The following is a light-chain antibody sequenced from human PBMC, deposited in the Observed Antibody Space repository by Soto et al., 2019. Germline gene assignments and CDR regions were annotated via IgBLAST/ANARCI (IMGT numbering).Light chain of an antibody. Sequence: SVLTQPASVSGSPGQSITISCTGTSSDVGGYSYVSWYQQHPGKAPKLMIYEVTNRPAGVSNRFSGSKSGNTASLTISGLQAEDEADYYCTSYTSAGTLVFGGGTQLTVL. J-gene: IGLJ7*01. CDR1: SSDVGGYSY. CDR3: TSYTSAGTLV. CDR2: EVT. V-gene: IGLV2-14*01.